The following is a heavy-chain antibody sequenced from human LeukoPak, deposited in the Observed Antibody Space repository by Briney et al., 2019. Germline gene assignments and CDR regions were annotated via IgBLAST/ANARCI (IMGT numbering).Heavy chain of an antibody. CDR3: ASDIVVVPAANPPDY. CDR1: GGTFSSYA. D-gene: IGHD2-2*01. Sequence: SVKVSCKASGGTFSSYAISWVRQAPGQGLEWMGRIIPILGIANYAQKFQGRVTITADKSTSTAYMELSSLRSEDTAVYYCASDIVVVPAANPPDYWGQGTLVTVSS. V-gene: IGHV1-69*04. J-gene: IGHJ4*02. CDR2: IIPILGIA.